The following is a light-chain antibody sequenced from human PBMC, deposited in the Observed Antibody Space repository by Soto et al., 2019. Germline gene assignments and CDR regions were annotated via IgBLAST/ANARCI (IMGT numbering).Light chain of an antibody. CDR2: GAS. CDR1: QSVSSSY. CDR3: QQYDTLPT. V-gene: IGKV3-20*01. J-gene: IGKJ1*01. Sequence: EIVLTQSPGTLSLSPGERATLSCRASQSVSSSYLAWYQQKPGQAPRLLIQGASTRATGIPDRFSGSESGTDFTLTISRLEPEDFAVYYCQQYDTLPTFGQGTKVDNK.